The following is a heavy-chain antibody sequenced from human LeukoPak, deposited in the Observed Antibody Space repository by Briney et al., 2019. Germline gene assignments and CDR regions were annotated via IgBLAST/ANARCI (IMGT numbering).Heavy chain of an antibody. CDR2: KYPRGNS. CDR1: GGPISNYY. V-gene: IGHV4-4*07. Sequence: SETLSLTCTLSGGPISNYYGSCIRHPTGKALEGIGRKYPRGNSNYNPPVQSRVTMSVDTSKNQFSLELRSVTAAETAVYYCARGRYCSAEICTGGDSFDIWGQGTMVSVSP. J-gene: IGHJ3*02. CDR3: ARGRYCSAEICTGGDSFDI. D-gene: IGHD2-15*01.